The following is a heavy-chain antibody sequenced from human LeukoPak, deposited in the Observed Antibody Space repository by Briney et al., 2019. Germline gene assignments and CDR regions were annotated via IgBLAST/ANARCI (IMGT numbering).Heavy chain of an antibody. J-gene: IGHJ6*02. CDR3: TKGRVATVGGAKYAMDV. CDR2: ITGDGAGT. CDR1: GFIFDDYA. V-gene: IGHV3-43*02. Sequence: GGSLGLSCAASGFIFDDYAMHWVRQAPGKGLEWVSLITGDGAGTYYEDSVRGRFTISRDNSKNSLYLIMNSLRTEDTALYYCTKGRVATVGGAKYAMDVWGQGTTVTVSS. D-gene: IGHD5-12*01.